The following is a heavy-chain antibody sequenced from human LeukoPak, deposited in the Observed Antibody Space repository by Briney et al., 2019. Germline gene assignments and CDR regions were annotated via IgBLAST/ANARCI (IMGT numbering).Heavy chain of an antibody. CDR2: ISDDAYNI. D-gene: IGHD3-3*01. V-gene: IGHV3-48*01. J-gene: IGHJ4*02. Sequence: PGGSLRLSCAASGFTFSSHSMSWVRQAPGRGLEWLSFISDDAYNIDYADSVRGRFTVSRDNAKNALYLQMNSLRAEDTAVYYCARHTRASQYYFDHWGQGTLVTVSS. CDR1: GFTFSSHS. CDR3: ARHTRASQYYFDH.